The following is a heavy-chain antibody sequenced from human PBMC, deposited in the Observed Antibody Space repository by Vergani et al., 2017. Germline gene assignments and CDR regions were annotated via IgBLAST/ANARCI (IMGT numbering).Heavy chain of an antibody. D-gene: IGHD5-24*01. J-gene: IGHJ4*02. CDR2: ISYDGSNN. CDR1: GFTFSSYA. CDR3: AKDRGWLQSPGLFDY. Sequence: QVQLVESGGGVVQPGRSLRLSCAASGFTFSSYAMHWVRQAPGKGLEWVAVISYDGSNNYYADSVKGRFTISRDNSKNTLYLQMNSLRAEDTAVYYCAKDRGWLQSPGLFDYWGQGTLVTVSS. V-gene: IGHV3-30*07.